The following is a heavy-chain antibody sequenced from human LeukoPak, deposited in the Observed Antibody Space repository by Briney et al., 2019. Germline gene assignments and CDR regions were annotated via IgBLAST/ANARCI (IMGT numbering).Heavy chain of an antibody. J-gene: IGHJ4*02. CDR1: GFIFSNYG. CDR2: IWYVGSKK. D-gene: IGHD6-19*01. CDR3: ARVYSSGWADFDY. Sequence: GGSLRLSCAASGFIFSNYGLHWVRQAPGKGLEWVAGIWYVGSKKYYADSVKGRFTISRDDSKITVYLQMNSLRAEDTAVYYCARVYSSGWADFDYWGQGTLVTVSS. V-gene: IGHV3-33*01.